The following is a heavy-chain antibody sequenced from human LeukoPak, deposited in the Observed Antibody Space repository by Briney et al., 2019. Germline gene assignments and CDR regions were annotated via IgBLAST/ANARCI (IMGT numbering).Heavy chain of an antibody. V-gene: IGHV1-18*01. J-gene: IGHJ4*02. Sequence: GALVEVSCKASGYTFTSYGISWVRQAPGQGLEWMGWISAYNGNTNYAQKLQGRVTMTTDTSTSTAYMELRSLRSDDTAVYYCARKYTAMPNDYWGQGTLVTVSS. D-gene: IGHD5-18*01. CDR3: ARKYTAMPNDY. CDR2: ISAYNGNT. CDR1: GYTFTSYG.